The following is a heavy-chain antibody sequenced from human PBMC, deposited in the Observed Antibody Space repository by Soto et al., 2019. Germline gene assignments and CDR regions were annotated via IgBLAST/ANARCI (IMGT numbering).Heavy chain of an antibody. V-gene: IGHV4-59*12. CDR3: ARDKITGLFDY. J-gene: IGHJ4*02. CDR2: IYYSGST. D-gene: IGHD2-8*02. Sequence: PSETLPLTCTGSGVSISNNYWSWIRQPPGKGLEWIGYIYYSGSTNYNPSLKSRVAISVDTSKNQFSLKLTSVTAADTAVYYCARDKITGLFDYWGQGTLVTVSS. CDR1: GVSISNNY.